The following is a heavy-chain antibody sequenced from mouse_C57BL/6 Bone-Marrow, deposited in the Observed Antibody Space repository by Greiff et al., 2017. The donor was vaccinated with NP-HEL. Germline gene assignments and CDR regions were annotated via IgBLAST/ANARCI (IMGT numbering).Heavy chain of an antibody. Sequence: VQLQQSGAELARPGASVKMSCKASGYTFTSYTMHWVKQRPGQGLEWIGYINPSSGYTKYNQKFKDKATLTADKASSTAYMQLSSLTSEDSAVYYCARSPYYYCSSSWFAYWGQGTLVTVSA. CDR3: ARSPYYYCSSSWFAY. D-gene: IGHD1-1*01. V-gene: IGHV1-4*01. J-gene: IGHJ3*01. CDR1: GYTFTSYT. CDR2: INPSSGYT.